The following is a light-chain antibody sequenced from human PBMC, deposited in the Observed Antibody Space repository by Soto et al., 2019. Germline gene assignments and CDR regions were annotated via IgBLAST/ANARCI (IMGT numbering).Light chain of an antibody. Sequence: IVMTQSPATLSVSPGERATLSCRASQSIGSSLAWYQQKPGQAPRLLLYRTSTRATGVPARFSGSGSGTEFTLTISSLQSEDSAVYYFVQNNRWYSFGQGTKLEIK. CDR3: VQNNRWYS. J-gene: IGKJ2*03. CDR1: QSIGSS. V-gene: IGKV3-15*01. CDR2: RTS.